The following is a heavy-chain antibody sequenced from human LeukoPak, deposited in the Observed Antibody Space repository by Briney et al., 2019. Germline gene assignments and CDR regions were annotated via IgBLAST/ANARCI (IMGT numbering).Heavy chain of an antibody. J-gene: IGHJ4*02. D-gene: IGHD3-10*01. Sequence: ASVKVSCKASGYTFTADYYIHWVRQAPGQGLEWMGWINPNSGGTNYVQKFQGRVTMTRDTSISTAYKELSRLRSNDTAVYYCARDMIRGVILRRVLEYWGQGTLVTVSS. CDR3: ARDMIRGVILRRVLEY. V-gene: IGHV1-2*02. CDR2: INPNSGGT. CDR1: GYTFTADYY.